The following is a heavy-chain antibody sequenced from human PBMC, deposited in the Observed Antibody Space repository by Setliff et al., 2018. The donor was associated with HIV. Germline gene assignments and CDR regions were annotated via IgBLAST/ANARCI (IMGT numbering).Heavy chain of an antibody. D-gene: IGHD2-2*01. J-gene: IGHJ6*02. CDR1: GGSISSHY. Sequence: NPSETLSLTCTVSGGSISSHYWSWIRQPPGKGLEWIGEIIHSGSTNYNPSLKSRVTISVDTSKNQFSLKLSSVTAADTAVYYCAREWVVVVPAAIYYYYYGMDVWGQGTTVTVSS. CDR3: AREWVVVVPAAIYYYYYGMDV. CDR2: IIHSGST. V-gene: IGHV4-34*12.